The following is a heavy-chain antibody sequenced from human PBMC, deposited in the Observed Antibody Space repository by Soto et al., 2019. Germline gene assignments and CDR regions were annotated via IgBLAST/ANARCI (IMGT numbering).Heavy chain of an antibody. CDR1: GYTFTSYG. CDR3: ARARKPYISIYYYYYMDV. CDR2: MSAYNGNT. V-gene: IGHV1-18*01. D-gene: IGHD3-3*02. J-gene: IGHJ6*03. Sequence: ASVKVSCKASGYTFTSYGISWVRQAPGQGLEWMGWMSAYNGNTSYAQKFQGRVTMTRNTSTSTAYMELSSLRSEDTAVYYCARARKPYISIYYYYYMDVWGKGTTVTVSS.